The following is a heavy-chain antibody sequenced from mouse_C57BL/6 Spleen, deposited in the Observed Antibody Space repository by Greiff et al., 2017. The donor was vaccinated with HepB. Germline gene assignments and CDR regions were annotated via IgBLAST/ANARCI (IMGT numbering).Heavy chain of an antibody. D-gene: IGHD1-1*01. Sequence: QVQLKQSGAELVRPGTSVKVSCKASGYAFTNYLIEWVKQRPGQGLEWIGVINPGSGGTNYNEKFKGKATLTADKSSSTAYMQLSSLTSEDSAVYFCARSGTTVRGDYWGQGTTLTVSS. J-gene: IGHJ2*01. CDR1: GYAFTNYL. CDR3: ARSGTTVRGDY. CDR2: INPGSGGT. V-gene: IGHV1-54*01.